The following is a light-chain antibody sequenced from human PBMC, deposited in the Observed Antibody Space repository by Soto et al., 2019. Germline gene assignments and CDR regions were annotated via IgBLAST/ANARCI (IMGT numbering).Light chain of an antibody. J-gene: IGKJ5*01. V-gene: IGKV3-11*01. CDR2: DAS. CDR3: QQRNNWPSIT. CDR1: QTVGTY. Sequence: EIVLTQFPATLSLFPGETATLSCRASQTVGTYLAWYQQKPGQAPRLLISDASNRATGVPTRFSGSGSGTDFTLTISSLEPEDFAGYFCQQRNNWPSITFGQGTRLEIK.